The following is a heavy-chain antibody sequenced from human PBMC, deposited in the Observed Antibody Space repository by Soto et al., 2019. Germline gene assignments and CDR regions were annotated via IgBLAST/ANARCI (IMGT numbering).Heavy chain of an antibody. Sequence: SETLSLTCAVFSGSFTDHYWTWVRQSPGKGLEWIGEINQSGSTDYNPSLKSRVTLSLDKSKNQFSLKVTSVTAADTAVYYCARGKPSGYKFGPRNFFYYGFEVWGPGTAVTVSS. D-gene: IGHD5-18*01. J-gene: IGHJ6*02. V-gene: IGHV4-34*01. CDR2: INQSGST. CDR1: SGSFTDHY. CDR3: ARGKPSGYKFGPRNFFYYGFEV.